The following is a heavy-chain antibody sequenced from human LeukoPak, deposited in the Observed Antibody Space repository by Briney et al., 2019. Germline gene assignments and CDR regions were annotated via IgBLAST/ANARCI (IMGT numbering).Heavy chain of an antibody. CDR3: ARMGGELLGPWFDY. CDR2: ISVYNGNT. V-gene: IGHV1-18*04. Sequence: ASVKVSCKASGYTFTGYYMHWVRQAPGQGLEWMGWISVYNGNTNYAQKLQGRVTMTTDTSTSTAYMELRSLRSDDTAVYYCARMGGELLGPWFDYWGQGTLVTVSS. CDR1: GYTFTGYY. J-gene: IGHJ4*02. D-gene: IGHD1-26*01.